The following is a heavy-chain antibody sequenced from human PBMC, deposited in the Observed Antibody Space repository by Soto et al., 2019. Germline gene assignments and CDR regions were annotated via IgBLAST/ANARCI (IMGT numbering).Heavy chain of an antibody. Sequence: SGPTLVKPTQTLTLTCTFSGFSLSTSGVGVGWIRQPPGKALEWLALIYWNDDKRYSPSLKGRLTITKDTSKNQVVLTMTNMDPVDTATYYCAHKSSLTVTAFYFDYWGQGTLVTVSS. CDR2: IYWNDDK. J-gene: IGHJ4*02. CDR3: AHKSSLTVTAFYFDY. V-gene: IGHV2-5*01. D-gene: IGHD4-17*01. CDR1: GFSLSTSGVG.